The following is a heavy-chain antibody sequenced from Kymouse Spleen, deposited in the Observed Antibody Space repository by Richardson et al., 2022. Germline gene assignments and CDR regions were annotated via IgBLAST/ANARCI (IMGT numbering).Heavy chain of an antibody. CDR3: ARGGDYYGSGSYYNPWYYYYYGMDV. Sequence: QVQLQQWGAGLLKPSETLSLTCAVYGGSFSGYYWSWIRQPPGKGLEWIGEINHSGSTNYNPSLKSRVTISVDTSKNQFSLKLSSVTAADTAVYYCARGGDYYGSGSYYNPWYYYYYGMDVWGQGTTVTVSS. CDR1: GGSFSGYY. V-gene: IGHV4-34*01. D-gene: IGHD3-10*01. J-gene: IGHJ6*02. CDR2: INHSGST.